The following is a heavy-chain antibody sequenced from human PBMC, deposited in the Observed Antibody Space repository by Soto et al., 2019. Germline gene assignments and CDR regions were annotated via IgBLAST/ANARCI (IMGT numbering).Heavy chain of an antibody. CDR1: GGSFSGYY. J-gene: IGHJ6*03. V-gene: IGHV4-34*01. Sequence: PSETLSLTCAVYGGSFSGYYWSWIRQPPGKGLEWIGDINYSGSTNYNPSLKSRVTISVDTSKNQFSLKLSSVTAADTAVYYCACGPYYYYYYYMDVWGKGTTVTVSS. CDR3: ACGPYYYYYYYMDV. CDR2: INYSGST.